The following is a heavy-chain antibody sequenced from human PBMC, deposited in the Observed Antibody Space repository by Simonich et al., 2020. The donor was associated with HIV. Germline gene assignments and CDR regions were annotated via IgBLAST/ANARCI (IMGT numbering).Heavy chain of an antibody. CDR3: ARKATTATGDCFEY. Sequence: GGSLRLSCSASGFTFSNYWMHWVHQAPGKGLVWVSRINSDGSSTTYADSVKGRFTISRDNAKNTLYLQMNSLRAEDTAVYYCARKATTATGDCFEYWGQGTLVTVSS. CDR2: INSDGSST. V-gene: IGHV3-74*01. D-gene: IGHD7-27*01. CDR1: GFTFSNYW. J-gene: IGHJ4*02.